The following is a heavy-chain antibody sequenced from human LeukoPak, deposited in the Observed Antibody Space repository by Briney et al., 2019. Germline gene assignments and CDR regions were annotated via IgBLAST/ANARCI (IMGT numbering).Heavy chain of an antibody. D-gene: IGHD5-24*01. J-gene: IGHJ4*02. CDR1: GCSISSYY. CDR2: IYYSGST. V-gene: IGHV4-59*08. CDR3: ARQERWLPFDY. Sequence: SETLSLTCTVSGCSISSYYWSWLRQPPGKGLEWIGYIYYSGSTNYNPSLKSRVTISVDTSKNQFSLKLSSVTAADTAVYYCARQERWLPFDYWGQGTLVTVSS.